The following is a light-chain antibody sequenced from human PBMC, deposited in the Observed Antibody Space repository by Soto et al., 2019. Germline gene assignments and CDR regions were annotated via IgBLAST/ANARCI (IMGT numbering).Light chain of an antibody. CDR2: LNSDGSH. CDR1: SGHSNYA. J-gene: IGLJ2*01. V-gene: IGLV4-69*01. Sequence: QLVLTKSPSASASLGASVKLTCTLSSGHSNYAIAWHQQQSEKGTRYLMKLNSDGSHSKGDGIPDRFSGSSSGAERYLTISSLQSEDEADYYCQTWGSGIVVFGGGTQLTVL. CDR3: QTWGSGIVV.